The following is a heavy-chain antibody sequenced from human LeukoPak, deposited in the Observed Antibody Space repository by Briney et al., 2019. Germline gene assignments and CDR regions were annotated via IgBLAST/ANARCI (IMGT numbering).Heavy chain of an antibody. CDR3: ARYGDYGYGMDV. J-gene: IGHJ6*02. Sequence: PSETLSLTCTVSGGSISSYYWSWIRQPPGKGLEWIGYIYYGGSTNYNPSLKSRVTISVDTSKNQFSLKLSSVTAADTAVYYCARYGDYGYGMDVWGQGTTVTVSS. V-gene: IGHV4-59*08. D-gene: IGHD4-17*01. CDR2: IYYGGST. CDR1: GGSISSYY.